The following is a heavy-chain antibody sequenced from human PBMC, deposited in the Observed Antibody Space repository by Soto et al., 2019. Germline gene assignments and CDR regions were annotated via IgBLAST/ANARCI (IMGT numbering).Heavy chain of an antibody. D-gene: IGHD3-3*01. CDR2: ISSSSSYI. J-gene: IGHJ4*01. CDR3: SGEAKHSDLLPTTADDD. Sequence: PGGSLILSCAASGFTFSSDSMNWVRQAPGKGLEWVSSISSSSSYIYYADSVKGRFTISRDNSKNTLYLQMKSLRAEDTAVYHRSGEAKHSDLLPTTADDDWGDGAVVTV. V-gene: IGHV3-21*04. CDR1: GFTFSSDS.